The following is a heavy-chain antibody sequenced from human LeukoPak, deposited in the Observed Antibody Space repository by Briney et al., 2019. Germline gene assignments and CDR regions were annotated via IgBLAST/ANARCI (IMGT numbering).Heavy chain of an antibody. J-gene: IGHJ4*02. Sequence: SEALSLTCTVSGGSISSSSFYWGWIRQPPGKGLEWIGSIYYSGNTYYNPSLKSRVSISVDTSKNQFSLKLSSVTAADSAVYYCARHPGRLFDYWGQGTLVTVSS. CDR3: ARHPGRLFDY. V-gene: IGHV4-39*01. CDR1: GGSISSSSFY. CDR2: IYYSGNT.